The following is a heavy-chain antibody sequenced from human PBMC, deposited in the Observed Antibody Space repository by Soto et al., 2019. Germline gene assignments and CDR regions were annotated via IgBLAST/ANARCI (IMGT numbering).Heavy chain of an antibody. D-gene: IGHD1-26*01. CDR3: ARENPGSYSREGMAPFDP. V-gene: IGHV1-46*01. CDR1: GYTFTSYY. J-gene: IGHJ5*02. CDR2: IDPSGGST. Sequence: EASVKVSCKASGYTFTSYYMHWVRQAPGQGLEWMGIIDPSGGSTSYAQKFQGRVTMTRDTSTSTVYMELSSLRSEDTAVYYCARENPGSYSREGMAPFDPWGQGTLVTVSS.